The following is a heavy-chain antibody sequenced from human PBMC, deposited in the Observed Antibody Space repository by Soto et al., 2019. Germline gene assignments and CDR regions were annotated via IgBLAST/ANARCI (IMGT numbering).Heavy chain of an antibody. CDR3: ARGKDYGMNV. J-gene: IGHJ6*02. CDR1: GGSFSGYY. Sequence: SETLSLTCAVYGGSFSGYYWSWIRQPPGKGLEWIGEINHSGSTNYNPSLKSRVTISVDTSKNQFSLKLSSVTAADTAVYYCARGKDYGMNVWGQGTTVTVSS. V-gene: IGHV4-34*01. CDR2: INHSGST.